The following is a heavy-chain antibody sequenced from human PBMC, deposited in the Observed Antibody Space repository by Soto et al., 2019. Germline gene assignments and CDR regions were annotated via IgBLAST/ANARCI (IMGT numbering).Heavy chain of an antibody. Sequence: EVQLVESGGGLVQPGGSLRLSCAASGFTFSSYWMHWVRQAPGKGLVWVSRINSDGSSTSYADSVKGRFTISRDNAKNTLYQQMNSLRAEDTAVYYCAREDVVGEWAIDYWGQGTLVTVSS. CDR2: INSDGSST. CDR3: AREDVVGEWAIDY. D-gene: IGHD1-26*01. V-gene: IGHV3-74*01. J-gene: IGHJ4*02. CDR1: GFTFSSYW.